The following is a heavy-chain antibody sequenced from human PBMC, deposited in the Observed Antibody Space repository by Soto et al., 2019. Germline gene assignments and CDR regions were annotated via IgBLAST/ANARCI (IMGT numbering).Heavy chain of an antibody. V-gene: IGHV1-69*01. D-gene: IGHD3-10*01. CDR1: GGTFSSYA. CDR3: ARTRPRGNGSGSYYLY. J-gene: IGHJ4*02. CDR2: IIPIFGTA. Sequence: QVQLVQSGAEVKKPGSSVKVSCKASGGTFSSYAISWVRQAPGQGLEWMGGIIPIFGTANYAQKFQGRVTITADESTSTAYLELRRLRSEDTAVYYCARTRPRGNGSGSYYLYWSQGTLVTVSS.